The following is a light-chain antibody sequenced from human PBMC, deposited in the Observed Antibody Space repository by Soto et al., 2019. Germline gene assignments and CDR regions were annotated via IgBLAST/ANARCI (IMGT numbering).Light chain of an antibody. CDR2: GAS. J-gene: IGKJ4*01. CDR1: QSVGID. Sequence: EIVMTQSPATLSVSPGERATLSCRASQSVGIDLAWFQQKPGQAPRLLIYGASTRATGIPARFSGSGSGTEFTLTISSLQSAYFAVYYCQQYDKWPLTFGGGTTVDIK. CDR3: QQYDKWPLT. V-gene: IGKV3-15*01.